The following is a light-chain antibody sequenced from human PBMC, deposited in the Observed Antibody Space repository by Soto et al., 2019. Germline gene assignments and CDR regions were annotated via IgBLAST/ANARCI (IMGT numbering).Light chain of an antibody. CDR1: SSNIGSNT. CDR3: AAWDDSLNGPV. V-gene: IGLV1-44*01. CDR2: SNN. J-gene: IGLJ2*01. Sequence: QLVLTQPPSASGTPGQRVTISCSGSSSNIGSNTVNWYQQLPGTAPKLLIYSNNQRPSGGPDRFSGSKSGTSASLAISGLQSEDEADYYCAAWDDSLNGPVFGGGTKLTVL.